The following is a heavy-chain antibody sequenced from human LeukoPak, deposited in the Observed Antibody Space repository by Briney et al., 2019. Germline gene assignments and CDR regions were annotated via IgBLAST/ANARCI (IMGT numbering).Heavy chain of an antibody. J-gene: IGHJ4*02. V-gene: IGHV3-21*01. D-gene: IGHD3-22*01. CDR2: ISSSSSYI. Sequence: GGSLRLSCAASGFTFSSYSMNWVRQAPGKGLEWVSSISSSSSYIYYADSVKGRFTISRDNAKNSLYLQMNSLRAEDTAVYYCARDGSDLYCYDSSGYLDYWGQGTLVTVSS. CDR3: ARDGSDLYCYDSSGYLDY. CDR1: GFTFSSYS.